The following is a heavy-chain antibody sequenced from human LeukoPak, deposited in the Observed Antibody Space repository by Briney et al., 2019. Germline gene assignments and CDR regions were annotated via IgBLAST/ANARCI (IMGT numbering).Heavy chain of an antibody. Sequence: PGGSLRLSCAASGFTFSSYWMHWVRQAPGKGLVWVSRIKSDGSTTNYADSVKGRFTISRDNAENTLYLQMNSLRVEDTAVYYCAKGHVPLFDYWGQGTLVTVSS. J-gene: IGHJ4*02. CDR3: AKGHVPLFDY. CDR1: GFTFSSYW. V-gene: IGHV3-74*01. D-gene: IGHD2-2*01. CDR2: IKSDGSTT.